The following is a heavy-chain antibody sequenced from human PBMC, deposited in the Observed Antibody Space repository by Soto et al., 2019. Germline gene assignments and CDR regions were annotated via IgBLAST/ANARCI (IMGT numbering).Heavy chain of an antibody. D-gene: IGHD4-17*01. CDR1: GFTFDDYA. CDR2: ISWNSGSI. V-gene: IGHV3-9*01. CDR3: AKGGTTVTTPGSLDY. Sequence: EVQLVESGGGLVQPGRSLRLSCAASGFTFDDYAMHWVRQAPGKGLEWVSGISWNSGSIGYADSVKGRFTISRDNAKNSLYLQMNSMRAEDTAWYYCAKGGTTVTTPGSLDYWGQGTLVTVSS. J-gene: IGHJ4*02.